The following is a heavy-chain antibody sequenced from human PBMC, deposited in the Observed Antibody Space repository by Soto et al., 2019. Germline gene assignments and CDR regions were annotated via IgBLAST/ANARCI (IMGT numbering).Heavy chain of an antibody. CDR1: GGSFSGYY. D-gene: IGHD4-17*01. Sequence: SETLSLTCAVYGGSFSGYYWSWIRQPPGKGLEWIGEINHSGSTNYNPSLKSRVTIPVDTSKNQFSLKLSSVTAADTAVYYCARGRTVRSGFSYWGQGTLVTVSS. CDR3: ARGRTVRSGFSY. V-gene: IGHV4-34*01. CDR2: INHSGST. J-gene: IGHJ4*02.